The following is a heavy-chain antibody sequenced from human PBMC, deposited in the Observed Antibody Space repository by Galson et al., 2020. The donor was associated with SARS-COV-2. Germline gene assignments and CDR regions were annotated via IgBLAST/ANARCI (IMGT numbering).Heavy chain of an antibody. CDR1: GGSISSGGYY. D-gene: IGHD3-22*01. J-gene: IGHJ3*02. Sequence: TLSLTCTVSGGSISSGGYYWSWIRQHPGKGLEWIGYIYYSGSTYYNPSLKSRVTISVDTSKNQFSLKLSSVTAADTAVYYCARGKGPKWLSNGLDAFDIWGQGTMVTVSS. CDR2: IYYSGST. CDR3: ARGKGPKWLSNGLDAFDI. V-gene: IGHV4-31*03.